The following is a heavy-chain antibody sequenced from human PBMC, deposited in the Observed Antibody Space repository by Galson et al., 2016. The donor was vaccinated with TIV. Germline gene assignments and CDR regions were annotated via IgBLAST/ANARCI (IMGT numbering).Heavy chain of an antibody. V-gene: IGHV1-69*13. CDR3: ARGRKYYESGAYWD. CDR1: GYNFIYHT. Sequence: SVKVSCKASGYNFIYHTMHWVRQAPGQSLEWMGGTTAIFRTANYAQKFQGRVTITADESTSTAYMDLGSLRSEDTAVYYCARGRKYYESGAYWDWGQGTLVTVSS. D-gene: IGHD3-22*01. J-gene: IGHJ4*02. CDR2: TTAIFRTA.